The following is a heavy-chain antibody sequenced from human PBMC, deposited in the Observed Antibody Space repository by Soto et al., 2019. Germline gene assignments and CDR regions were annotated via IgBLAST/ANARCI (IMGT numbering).Heavy chain of an antibody. CDR3: AREHVVVPASITPPRYRGWLDP. Sequence: ASVKVSCKASGYTFTGYYMHWVRQAPGQGLERMGWINPNSGGTNYAQKFQGWVTMTRDTSISTAYMELSRLRSDDTAVYYCAREHVVVPASITPPRYRGWLDPWGQGTLVTVSS. V-gene: IGHV1-2*04. D-gene: IGHD2-2*01. J-gene: IGHJ5*02. CDR1: GYTFTGYY. CDR2: INPNSGGT.